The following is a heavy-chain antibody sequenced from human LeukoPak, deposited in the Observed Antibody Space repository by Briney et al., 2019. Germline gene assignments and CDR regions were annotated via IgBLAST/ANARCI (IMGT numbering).Heavy chain of an antibody. CDR1: GYTFTSYA. CDR3: AELGITMIGGV. D-gene: IGHD3-10*02. CDR2: INSNTGNP. Sequence: ASVKVSCKASGYTFTSYAMNWVRQAPGQGLEWMGWINSNTGNPTYAQGFTGRFVFSLDTSVSTAYLQINSLRAEDTAVYYCAELGITMIGGVWGKGTTVTISS. V-gene: IGHV7-4-1*02. J-gene: IGHJ6*04.